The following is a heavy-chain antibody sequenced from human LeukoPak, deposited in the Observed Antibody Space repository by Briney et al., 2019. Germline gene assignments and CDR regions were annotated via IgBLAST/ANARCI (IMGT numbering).Heavy chain of an antibody. CDR3: ARDLVHHRLLATNYNWFDP. CDR2: IIPIFGTA. V-gene: IGHV1-69*05. Sequence: GASVKVSCKASGGTFSSYAISWVRQAPGQGLEWMGGIIPIFGTANYAQKLQGRVTMTTDTSTSTAYMELRSLRSDDTAVYYCARDLVHHRLLATNYNWFDPWGQGTLVTVSS. CDR1: GGTFSSYA. J-gene: IGHJ5*02. D-gene: IGHD2-8*01.